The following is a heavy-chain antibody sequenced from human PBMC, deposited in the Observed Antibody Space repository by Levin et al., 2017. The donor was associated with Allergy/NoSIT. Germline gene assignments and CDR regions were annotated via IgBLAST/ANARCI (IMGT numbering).Heavy chain of an antibody. CDR2: ISSSGTI. V-gene: IGHV3-48*03. CDR3: ARYDWNFDY. CDR1: GFTFSNYE. D-gene: IGHD1-1*01. Sequence: GESLKISCAASGFTFSNYEMNWVRQAPGKGLEWVSYISSSGTIYYADSVKGRFTISRDNAKNSLYLQMSSLRAEDTAVYYCARYDWNFDYWGQGTLVTVSS. J-gene: IGHJ4*02.